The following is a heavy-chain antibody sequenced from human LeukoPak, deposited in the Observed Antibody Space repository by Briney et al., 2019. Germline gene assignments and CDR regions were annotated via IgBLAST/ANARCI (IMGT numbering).Heavy chain of an antibody. CDR2: MYYSGST. CDR3: ARVAPTRGYASSGYYPLDY. CDR1: GGSISSYY. J-gene: IGHJ4*02. D-gene: IGHD3-22*01. V-gene: IGHV4-59*01. Sequence: NPSETLSLTCTVSGGSISSYYWSWIRQPPGKGLEWIGYMYYSGSTNYNPSLKSRVTIAVDTSKNQFSLRLTSVTTADTAVYYCARVAPTRGYASSGYYPLDYWGQGTLVNVSS.